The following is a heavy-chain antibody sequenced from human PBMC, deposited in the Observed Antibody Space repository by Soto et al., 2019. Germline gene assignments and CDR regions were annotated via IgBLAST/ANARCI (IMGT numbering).Heavy chain of an antibody. CDR3: AISGLDYGDYVESRY. CDR1: GGTFISYA. D-gene: IGHD4-17*01. Sequence: SVKLSCKASGGTFISYAISLVRQAPGQGLEWMGGIIPIFGTANYAQKFQGRVTITADESTSTAYMELSSLRSEDTAVYYCAISGLDYGDYVESRYWGQGTLVTVSS. CDR2: IIPIFGTA. J-gene: IGHJ4*02. V-gene: IGHV1-69*13.